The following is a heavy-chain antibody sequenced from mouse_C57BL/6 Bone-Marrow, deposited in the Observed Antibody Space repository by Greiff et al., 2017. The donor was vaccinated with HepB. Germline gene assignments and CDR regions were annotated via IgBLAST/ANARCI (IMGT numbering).Heavy chain of an antibody. Sequence: DVKLVESGGGLVKPGGSLKLSCAASGFTFSSYAMSWVRQTPEKRLEWVATISDGGSYTYYPDNVKGRFTISRDNAKNNLYLQMSHLKSEDTAMYYCARDLLSYWGQGTLVTVSA. CDR1: GFTFSSYA. V-gene: IGHV5-4*01. D-gene: IGHD6-1*01. CDR2: ISDGGSYT. CDR3: ARDLLSY. J-gene: IGHJ3*01.